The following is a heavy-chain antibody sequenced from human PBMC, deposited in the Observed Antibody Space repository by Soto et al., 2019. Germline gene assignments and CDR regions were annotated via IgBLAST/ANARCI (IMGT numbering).Heavy chain of an antibody. CDR3: ARDPDTHIVVVPAAILDY. CDR2: ISAYNGNT. J-gene: IGHJ4*02. V-gene: IGHV1-18*01. Sequence: GASGKVSCKASGYTFTSYGISWVRQAPGQGLEWMGWISAYNGNTNYAQKLQGRVTMTTDTSTSTAYMELRSLRSDDTAVYYCARDPDTHIVVVPAAILDYWGQGTLVTVSS. CDR1: GYTFTSYG. D-gene: IGHD2-2*01.